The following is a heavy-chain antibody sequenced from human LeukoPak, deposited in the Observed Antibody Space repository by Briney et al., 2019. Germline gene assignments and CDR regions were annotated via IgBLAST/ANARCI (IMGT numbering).Heavy chain of an antibody. CDR1: GFTFSTYI. V-gene: IGHV3-21*01. CDR3: ARSVFSGVVAAQHEFDD. D-gene: IGHD2-15*01. Sequence: GGSLRLSCAASGFTFSTYIMNWVRQGPGKGLEWVSTIDFSGDYIYYADSLKGRFTISRDNAKNSVHLQMNSLRAEDTAVYYCARSVFSGVVAAQHEFDDWGQGTLVTVSS. CDR2: IDFSGDYI. J-gene: IGHJ4*02.